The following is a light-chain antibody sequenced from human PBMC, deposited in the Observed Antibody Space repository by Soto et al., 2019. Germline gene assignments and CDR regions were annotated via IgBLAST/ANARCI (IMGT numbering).Light chain of an antibody. V-gene: IGKV3-20*01. CDR1: QSVSSSY. J-gene: IGKJ5*01. CDR3: QQYGSSPPIN. Sequence: IVLAQSPVTLSLSPGESATLSCRARQSVSSSYLAWYQQKPGQAPRLPIYGASSRATGIPDRFSGSGSGTDFTLTISRLEPEDFAVYYCQQYGSSPPINFGQGTRLEIK. CDR2: GAS.